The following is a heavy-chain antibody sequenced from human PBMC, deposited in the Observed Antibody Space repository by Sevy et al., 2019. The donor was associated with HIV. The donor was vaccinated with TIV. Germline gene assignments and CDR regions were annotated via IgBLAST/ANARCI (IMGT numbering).Heavy chain of an antibody. V-gene: IGHV1-24*01. CDR2: FDPEHGET. D-gene: IGHD2-2*01. J-gene: IGHJ5*02. CDR1: GYTLTELS. CDR3: ATDPYCISTSCYRFP. Sequence: ASVKVSCKVSGYTLTELSMHWVRQAPGKGLEWMGGFDPEHGETIYAQKFQGRVTMTEDTSTDTAYMELSSLRSEDTAVYYCATDPYCISTSCYRFPWGQRTLVTVSS.